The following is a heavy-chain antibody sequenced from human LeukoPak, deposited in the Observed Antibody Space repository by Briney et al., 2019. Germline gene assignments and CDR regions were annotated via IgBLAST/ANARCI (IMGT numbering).Heavy chain of an antibody. CDR2: IKSTSKGGTT. D-gene: IGHD6-19*01. CDR3: VWGSGWHR. Sequence: GGSLRLSCTTSGFTFADSAMSWVRQAPGKAPEWVGLIKSTSKGGTTQYAASLKGRFDISRDDSKSIAYLQMNSLETEDTGFCYCVWGSGWHRWGQGTLVIVSS. CDR1: GFTFADSA. J-gene: IGHJ5*02. V-gene: IGHV3-49*04.